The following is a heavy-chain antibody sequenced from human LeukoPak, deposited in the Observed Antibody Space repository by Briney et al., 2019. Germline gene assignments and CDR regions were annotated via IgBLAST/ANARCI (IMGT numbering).Heavy chain of an antibody. CDR1: GFTFSSYT. CDR3: ARGPTNSGFDP. D-gene: IGHD1-1*01. Sequence: GGSLRLSCAASGFTFSSYTMNWVRQAPGKGLEWVSYISTDSNTIYYADSVKGRFTISRDNAKNSLYLQMNSLRAEDTAVYFCARGPTNSGFDPWGQGPLVTVSS. V-gene: IGHV3-48*01. J-gene: IGHJ5*02. CDR2: ISTDSNTI.